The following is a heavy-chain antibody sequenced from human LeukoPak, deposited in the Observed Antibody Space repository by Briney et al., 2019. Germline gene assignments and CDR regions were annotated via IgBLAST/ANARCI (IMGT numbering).Heavy chain of an antibody. CDR2: IGNDGRT. Sequence: GGSLRLSCAASGFTVSSSYMSWVRQAPGKGLERVSVIGNDGRTYYANSVKGRFTISRDISQNMVYLQVNSLRDDDTAVYYCARDPPILREMATTTSWGQGTLVTVSS. J-gene: IGHJ4*02. V-gene: IGHV3-53*01. CDR1: GFTVSSSY. D-gene: IGHD5-24*01. CDR3: ARDPPILREMATTTS.